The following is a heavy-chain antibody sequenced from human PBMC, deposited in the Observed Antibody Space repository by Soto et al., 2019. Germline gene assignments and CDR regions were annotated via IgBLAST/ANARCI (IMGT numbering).Heavy chain of an antibody. D-gene: IGHD6-13*01. CDR1: GFTFSSYG. V-gene: IGHV3-33*01. CDR2: IWYDGSNK. CDR3: ARDPTLSCSWYSFAFDI. J-gene: IGHJ3*02. Sequence: QVQLVESGGGVVQPGRSLRLSCAASGFTFSSYGMHWVRQAPGKGLEWVAVIWYDGSNKYYADSVKGRFTISRDNSKNTLYLQMNSLRAEDTAVYYCARDPTLSCSWYSFAFDIWGQGTMVTVSS.